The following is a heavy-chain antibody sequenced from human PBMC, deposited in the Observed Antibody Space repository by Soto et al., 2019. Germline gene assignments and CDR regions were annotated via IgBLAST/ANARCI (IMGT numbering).Heavy chain of an antibody. CDR2: IYYSGST. J-gene: IGHJ6*03. D-gene: IGHD3-16*01. Sequence: SETLSLTCTVSGGSISSYYWSWIRQPPGKGLEWIGEIYYSGSTNYNPSLKSRVTISVDTSKSQFSLKLSSVTAADTAVYYCARGRGGSNYYYMDVWGKGTTVTVSS. V-gene: IGHV4-59*12. CDR1: GGSISSYY. CDR3: ARGRGGSNYYYMDV.